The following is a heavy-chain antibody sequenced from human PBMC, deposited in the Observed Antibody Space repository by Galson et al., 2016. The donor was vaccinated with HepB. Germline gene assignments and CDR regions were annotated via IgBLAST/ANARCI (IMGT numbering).Heavy chain of an antibody. CDR3: ARCIAKYNWFDP. J-gene: IGHJ5*02. D-gene: IGHD6-13*01. Sequence: PALVKPTQTLTLTCTFSGFSLTTSGVGVGWIRQPPGKALEWLALIYWDDDKRYSPSLKSRLTITKDTSKNQVVLTMTNMDPVDTATYYCARCIAKYNWFDPWGQGTLVTVSS. CDR1: GFSLTTSGVG. V-gene: IGHV2-5*02. CDR2: IYWDDDK.